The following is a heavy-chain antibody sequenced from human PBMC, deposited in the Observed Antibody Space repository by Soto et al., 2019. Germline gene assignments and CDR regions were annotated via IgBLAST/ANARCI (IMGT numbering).Heavy chain of an antibody. V-gene: IGHV1-18*01. CDR2: ISAYNGNT. D-gene: IGHD1-26*01. CDR3: ARDKGSKAWYYFFDF. J-gene: IGHJ4*02. Sequence: ASVKVSCKASGYTFTTYGIAWVRQAPGQGLEWLGWISAYNGNTNYAQKFQGRVTMTTETSTNTAYMEVRSLRSDDTAVYYCARDKGSKAWYYFFDFWGQGTLVTVSS. CDR1: GYTFTTYG.